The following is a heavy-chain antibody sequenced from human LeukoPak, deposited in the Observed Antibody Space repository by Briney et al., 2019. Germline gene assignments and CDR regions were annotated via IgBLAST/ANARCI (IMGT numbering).Heavy chain of an antibody. CDR3: ARETVVAGLYAFDI. J-gene: IGHJ3*02. CDR1: GGSISSSSYY. Sequence: KPSETPSLTCTVSGGSISSSSYYWGWIRQPPGKGLEWIGSIYYSGSTYYNPSLKSRVTISVDTSKNQFSLKLSSVTAADTAVYYCARETVVAGLYAFDIWGQGTMVTVSS. D-gene: IGHD2-15*01. V-gene: IGHV4-39*07. CDR2: IYYSGST.